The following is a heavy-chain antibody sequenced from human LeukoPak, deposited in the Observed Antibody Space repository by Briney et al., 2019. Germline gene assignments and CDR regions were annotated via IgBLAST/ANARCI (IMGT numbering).Heavy chain of an antibody. Sequence: GGSLRLSCAASGFTFSSYWMSWVRQAPGKGLEWVANIKQDGSEKYYVDSVKGRFTISRDNAKNSLYLQMNSLRAEDTALYYCARGGWELYNDYWGRGTLVTVSS. D-gene: IGHD1-26*01. J-gene: IGHJ4*02. V-gene: IGHV3-7*03. CDR2: IKQDGSEK. CDR3: ARGGWELYNDY. CDR1: GFTFSSYW.